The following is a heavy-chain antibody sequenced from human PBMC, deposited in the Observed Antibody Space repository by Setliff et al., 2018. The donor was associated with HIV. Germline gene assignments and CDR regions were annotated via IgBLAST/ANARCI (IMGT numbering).Heavy chain of an antibody. CDR3: ASHLGFNFRSLDH. J-gene: IGHJ4*02. V-gene: IGHV3-23*01. D-gene: IGHD3-3*01. CDR1: GFTFSSYA. CDR2: ISGSGANT. Sequence: GGSLRLSCAASGFTFSSYAMSWVRQSPGKGLEWVSSISGSGANTYYADSVKGRFTISRDNSMNTLYLQMNSLTVEDTAVYYCASHLGFNFRSLDHWGQGALVTVSS.